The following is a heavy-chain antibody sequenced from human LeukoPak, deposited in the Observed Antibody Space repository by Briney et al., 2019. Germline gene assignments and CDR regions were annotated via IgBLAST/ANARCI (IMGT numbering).Heavy chain of an antibody. CDR1: GGSLSSYY. Sequence: SETLSLTCTLSGGSLSSYYWSWIRQPPGKGLERIGYIYYSGSTNYNPSLKSRVTISVDTSKNQFSLKLSSVTAADTAVYYCARYAYSYGGYYFDYWGQGALVTVSS. CDR2: IYYSGST. D-gene: IGHD5-18*01. CDR3: ARYAYSYGGYYFDY. J-gene: IGHJ4*02. V-gene: IGHV4-59*01.